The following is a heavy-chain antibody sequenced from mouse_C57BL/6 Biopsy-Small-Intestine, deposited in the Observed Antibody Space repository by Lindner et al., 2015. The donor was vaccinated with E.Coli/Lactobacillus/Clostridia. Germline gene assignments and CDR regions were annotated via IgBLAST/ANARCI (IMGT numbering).Heavy chain of an antibody. Sequence: SVKVSCKTSGDTLSNYGISWVRQAPGQGLEWMGGHPTFGTEDYAQKFQGRVKITADDSTNTAYMELRSLRSEDTAVYFCAATGGGLYCSGGICSSGYFHYWGQGTLVTVSS. D-gene: IGHD3-1*01. CDR1: GDTLSNYG. V-gene: IGHV1-79*01. CDR2: HPTFGTE. J-gene: IGHJ4*01. CDR3: AATGGGLYCSGGICSSGYFHY.